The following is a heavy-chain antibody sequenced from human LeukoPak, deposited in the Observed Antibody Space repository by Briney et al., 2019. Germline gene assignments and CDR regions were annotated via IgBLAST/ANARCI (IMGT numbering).Heavy chain of an antibody. D-gene: IGHD6-19*01. J-gene: IGHJ5*02. Sequence: ASVKVSCKASGYTFTGYYMHWVRQAPGQGLEWMGWINPNSGGTNYAQKFQGRVTMTRDTSISTAYMELSRLRSDDTAVYYCARVFRSVAGPYNWFDPWGQGTLVTVSS. CDR2: INPNSGGT. V-gene: IGHV1-2*02. CDR3: ARVFRSVAGPYNWFDP. CDR1: GYTFTGYY.